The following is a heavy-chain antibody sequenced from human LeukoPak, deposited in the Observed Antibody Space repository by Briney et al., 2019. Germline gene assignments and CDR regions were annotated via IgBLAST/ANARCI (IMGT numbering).Heavy chain of an antibody. CDR2: IYWDDDK. Sequence: GPTLVKPTQTLTLTCTFSGFSLSASAVRVGWIRQPPGKALAWLALIYWDDDKRYSPSLRSRLTITKDTSKNQVVLTMTNMDPVDTATYFCAHRAEGYYFDYWGQGTLVTVSS. CDR3: AHRAEGYYFDY. D-gene: IGHD6-19*01. CDR1: GFSLSASAVR. J-gene: IGHJ4*02. V-gene: IGHV2-5*02.